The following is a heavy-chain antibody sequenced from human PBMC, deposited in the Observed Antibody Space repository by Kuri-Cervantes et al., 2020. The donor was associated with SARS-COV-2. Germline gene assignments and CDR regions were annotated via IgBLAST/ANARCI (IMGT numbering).Heavy chain of an antibody. D-gene: IGHD2-2*02. CDR3: ARDPRHYCSSTSRYSYYGMDV. J-gene: IGHJ6*02. V-gene: IGHV4-59*01. Sequence: SETLSLTCTVSGGSISSYYWSWIRQPPGKGLEWIGYIYYSGSTNYNPSLKSRVTISVDTSKNQFSLKLSSVTAADTAVYHCARDPRHYCSSTSRYSYYGMDVWGQGTTVTVSS. CDR2: IYYSGST. CDR1: GGSISSYY.